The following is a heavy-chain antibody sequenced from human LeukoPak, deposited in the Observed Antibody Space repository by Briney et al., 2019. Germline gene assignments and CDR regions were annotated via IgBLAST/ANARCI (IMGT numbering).Heavy chain of an antibody. CDR3: ATLGFSSGYYYYFDH. Sequence: PSETLSLTCTVSGGSINSSSYYWGWIRQPPGKGLEWIGGIYYSGSTYYNPSLKSRVTISVDKSKNQFSLKLSSVTAADTAVYYCATLGFSSGYYYYFDHWGQGTLVTVSS. CDR1: GGSINSSSYY. J-gene: IGHJ4*02. D-gene: IGHD3-22*01. V-gene: IGHV4-39*07. CDR2: IYYSGST.